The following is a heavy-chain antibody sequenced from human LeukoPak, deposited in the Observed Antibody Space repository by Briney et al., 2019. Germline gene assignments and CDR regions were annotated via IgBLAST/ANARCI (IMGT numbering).Heavy chain of an antibody. Sequence: ASVKVSCKASGYTFTSYGISWVRQAPGQGLEWMGWISAYNGNTNYAQKLQGRVTMTTDTSTSTAYMELRSLRSDDTAVYYCARASIMITFGGVIVGLYYFDYWGQGTLVTVSS. J-gene: IGHJ4*02. D-gene: IGHD3-16*02. CDR3: ARASIMITFGGVIVGLYYFDY. V-gene: IGHV1-18*01. CDR1: GYTFTSYG. CDR2: ISAYNGNT.